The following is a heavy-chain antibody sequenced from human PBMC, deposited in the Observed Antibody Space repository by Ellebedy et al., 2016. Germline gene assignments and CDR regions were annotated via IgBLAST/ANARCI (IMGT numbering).Heavy chain of an antibody. Sequence: ASVTVSCKASGYTFTSYAMNWVRQAPGQGLEWMGWINTNTGNSTYAQGFAGRFVFSLDTSASTTYLQISSLKAEDTAVYYCARVFYGGKSGRQRRIDYWGQGTLVTVSS. D-gene: IGHD4-23*01. CDR2: INTNTGNS. CDR1: GYTFTSYA. J-gene: IGHJ4*02. CDR3: ARVFYGGKSGRQRRIDY. V-gene: IGHV7-4-1*02.